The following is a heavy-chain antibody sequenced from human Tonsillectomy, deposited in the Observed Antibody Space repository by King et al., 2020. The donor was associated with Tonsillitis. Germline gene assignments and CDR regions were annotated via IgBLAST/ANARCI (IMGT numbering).Heavy chain of an antibody. Sequence: VTLKESGPALVKPTQTLTLTCTFSGFSLSTSGMCVSWIRQPPGKALGWLARIDWDDDKYYSASLKTRLTLSKDTSKNQVVLTMTNMDPVDTDTYYCARIPRYYDSVTGLYYMDGWGKGTTVTVSS. CDR2: IDWDDDK. V-gene: IGHV2-70*11. CDR3: ARIPRYYDSVTGLYYMDG. CDR1: GFSLSTSGMC. D-gene: IGHD3-10*01. J-gene: IGHJ6*03.